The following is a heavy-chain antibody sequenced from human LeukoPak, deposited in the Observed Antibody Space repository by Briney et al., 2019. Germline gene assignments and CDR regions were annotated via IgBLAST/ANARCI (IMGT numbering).Heavy chain of an antibody. D-gene: IGHD3-22*01. CDR1: GFTFSSYE. V-gene: IGHV3-30*03. CDR3: ARANYYDSSGPGWY. Sequence: GGSLRLSCAASGFTFSSYEMHWVRQAPGKGLEWVALISYDGSETYYADSVKGRFTISRDNSKNTLYLQMSSLRLEDTAVYYCARANYYDSSGPGWYWGQGTLVTVSS. J-gene: IGHJ4*02. CDR2: ISYDGSET.